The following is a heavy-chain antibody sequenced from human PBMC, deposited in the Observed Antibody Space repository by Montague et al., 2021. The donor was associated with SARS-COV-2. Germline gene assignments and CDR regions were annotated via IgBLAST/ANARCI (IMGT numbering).Heavy chain of an antibody. CDR2: ISAYNGNT. J-gene: IGHJ4*02. D-gene: IGHD5-12*01. CDR1: GYTFSSYG. Sequence: SVKVSCKASGYTFSSYGISWVRQAPGQGLEWMGWISAYNGNTNYAQKLQGRVTMTTEKSTSTAYMELRSLRSDDTALYHCARVKWLRLDYWGQGTLVTVSS. V-gene: IGHV1-18*01. CDR3: ARVKWLRLDY.